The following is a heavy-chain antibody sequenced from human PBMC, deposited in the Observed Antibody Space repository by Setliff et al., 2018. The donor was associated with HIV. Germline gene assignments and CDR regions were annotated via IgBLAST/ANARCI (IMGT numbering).Heavy chain of an antibody. CDR2: IYYNGNT. Sequence: SETLSLTCTVSGGSISSYYWSWTRQPPGKGLEWIGYIYYNGNTNYNPSLKSRVTISVDTSKNQLSLKLSSVTTADTAVYYCAREIYGGNSRPFDYWGQGTLVTVSS. D-gene: IGHD4-17*01. CDR3: AREIYGGNSRPFDY. J-gene: IGHJ4*02. CDR1: GGSISSYY. V-gene: IGHV4-59*01.